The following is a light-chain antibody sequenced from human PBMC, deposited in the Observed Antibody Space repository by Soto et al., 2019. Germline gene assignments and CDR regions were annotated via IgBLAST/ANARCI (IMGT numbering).Light chain of an antibody. V-gene: IGLV2-8*01. J-gene: IGLJ2*01. CDR1: SSDVGGYNY. Sequence: QSALTQPPSASGSPGQSVTIYCTGTSSDVGGYNYVSWYQQHPGKAPKLMIYEVTKRPSGVPDRFSGSKSDNTASLTVSGLQAEDEADYYCSSYAGSNFVVFGGGTKLTVL. CDR3: SSYAGSNFVV. CDR2: EVT.